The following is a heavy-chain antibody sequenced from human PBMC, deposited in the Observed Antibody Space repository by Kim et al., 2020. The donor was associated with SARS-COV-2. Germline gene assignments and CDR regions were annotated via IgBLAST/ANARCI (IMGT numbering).Heavy chain of an antibody. V-gene: IGHV3-64D*09. CDR3: VKDSGPARQYYDFWSGYWPDPNCYYYYGMDV. CDR1: GFTFSSYA. D-gene: IGHD3-3*01. J-gene: IGHJ6*02. Sequence: GGSLRLSCSASGFTFSSYAMHWVRQAPGKGLEYVSAISSNGGSTYYADSVKGRFTISRDNSKNTLYLQMSSLRAEDTAVYYCVKDSGPARQYYDFWSGYWPDPNCYYYYGMDVWGQGTTVTVSS. CDR2: ISSNGGST.